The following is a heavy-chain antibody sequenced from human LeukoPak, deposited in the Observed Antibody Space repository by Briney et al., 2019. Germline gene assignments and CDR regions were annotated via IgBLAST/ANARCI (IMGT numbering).Heavy chain of an antibody. CDR2: IYYSGST. J-gene: IGHJ3*02. CDR3: ARRSAVAGLGAFDI. D-gene: IGHD6-19*01. V-gene: IGHV4-39*01. CDR1: GGSISSSSYY. Sequence: PSETLSLTCTVSGGSISSSSYYWGWIRQPPGKGLEWIGSIYYSGSTYYNPSLKSRVTISVDTSKNQFSLKLSSVTAADTAVYYCARRSAVAGLGAFDIWGQGTMVTVSS.